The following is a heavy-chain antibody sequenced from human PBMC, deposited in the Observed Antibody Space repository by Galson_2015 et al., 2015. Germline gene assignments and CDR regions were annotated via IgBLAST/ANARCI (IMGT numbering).Heavy chain of an antibody. D-gene: IGHD6-13*01. CDR2: IGMAGDT. V-gene: IGHV3-13*01. CDR3: IRETMYTPAWYDALNI. CDR1: GFMFSNYD. J-gene: IGHJ3*02. Sequence: SLRLSCAASGFMFSNYDMQWVRQGPGKRLEWVSAIGMAGDTYYADSVKGRFTISRDDPKSSLHLQMNDLRVEDTAVYYCIRETMYTPAWYDALNIWGRGTMVTVS.